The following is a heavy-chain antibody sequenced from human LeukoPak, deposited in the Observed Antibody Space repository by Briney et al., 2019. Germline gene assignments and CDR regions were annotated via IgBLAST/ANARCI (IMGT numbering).Heavy chain of an antibody. Sequence: GGSLRLSCAASGLTVSSNYMSWVRQAPGKGLEWVSNIYNGGSTYYADFVKGRFTISRDSSKNTLYLQMHSLRAEDTAVYYCARERVYHGSGGGLTEALLYYYYGMDVWGQGTTVTVSS. D-gene: IGHD3-10*01. CDR2: IYNGGST. J-gene: IGHJ6*02. CDR3: ARERVYHGSGGGLTEALLYYYYGMDV. V-gene: IGHV3-53*01. CDR1: GLTVSSNY.